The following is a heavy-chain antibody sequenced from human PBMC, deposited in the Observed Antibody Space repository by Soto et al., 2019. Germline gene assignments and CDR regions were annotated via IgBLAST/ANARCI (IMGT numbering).Heavy chain of an antibody. D-gene: IGHD3-22*01. Sequence: QVQLVQSGAEVKKPGASVKVSCKASGYTFTSYGIAWVRLAPGQGLEWMGWISAQNSKTTYARKFQGRATLTTDTSTNTAYLELRSLRTDDTAVYFCARDRQYENHTFYYLKYYFDYWGQGTLVTVSS. CDR1: GYTFTSYG. CDR2: ISAQNSKT. J-gene: IGHJ4*02. V-gene: IGHV1-18*04. CDR3: ARDRQYENHTFYYLKYYFDY.